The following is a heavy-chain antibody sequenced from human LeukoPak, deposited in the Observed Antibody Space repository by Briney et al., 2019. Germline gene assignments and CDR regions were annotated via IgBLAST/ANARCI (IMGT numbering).Heavy chain of an antibody. CDR1: GGSISSGSYD. J-gene: IGHJ4*02. CDR2: IYTSGST. CDR3: ARERI. V-gene: IGHV4-61*02. D-gene: IGHD2-15*01. Sequence: SETLSLTWTVSGGSISSGSYDWGWIRQPGGKGLEWIGRIYTSGSTNYNHCLKNRVTISVDTSKNQFSLELSSVTAADTAVYYCARERIWGQGTLVTVSS.